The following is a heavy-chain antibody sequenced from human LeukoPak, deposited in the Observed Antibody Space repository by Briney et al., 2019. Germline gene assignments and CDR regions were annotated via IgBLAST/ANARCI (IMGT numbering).Heavy chain of an antibody. D-gene: IGHD5-18*01. CDR2: IYYSGST. J-gene: IGHJ6*03. CDR1: GGSISSYY. Sequence: SETLSLTCTVSGGSISSYYWSWIRQPPRKGLGWIGYIYYSGSTNYNPSLKSRVTISVDTSKNQFSLKLSSVTAADTAVYYCARDGTGYSYGYSLYYYYYMDVWGKGTTVTVSS. V-gene: IGHV4-59*01. CDR3: ARDGTGYSYGYSLYYYYYMDV.